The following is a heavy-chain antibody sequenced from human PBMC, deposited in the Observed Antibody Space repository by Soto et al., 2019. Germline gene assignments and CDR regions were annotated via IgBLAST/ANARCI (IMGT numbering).Heavy chain of an antibody. Sequence: QVQLVQSGAELKKPGSSVKVSCSASGVTFSSYAFTWVRQAPGQGLEWMGNIIPVFRTSNYAQGFQGRLTISADESTNTIYMELSSLRSEDTAVYFGAKDGSWDGGGGESWGQGLLVIVSS. CDR2: IIPVFRTS. CDR3: AKDGSWDGGGGES. CDR1: GVTFSSYA. J-gene: IGHJ4*02. V-gene: IGHV1-69*18. D-gene: IGHD3-16*01.